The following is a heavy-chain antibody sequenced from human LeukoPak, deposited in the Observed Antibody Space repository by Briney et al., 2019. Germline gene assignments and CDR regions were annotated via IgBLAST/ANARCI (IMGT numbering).Heavy chain of an antibody. V-gene: IGHV3-15*01. CDR3: TTVPRKPSGYCGAGSCFLPDY. J-gene: IGHJ4*02. CDR1: GFSVGSYG. CDR2: IKSKTEGVTT. D-gene: IGHD2-15*01. Sequence: PGGSLRLSCAASGFSVGSYGMSWVRQAPGKGLEWVGRIKSKTEGVTTDYRAPVKGRFTISRDDSKNTLYLQMNSLKTEDTAVYYCTTVPRKPSGYCGAGSCFLPDYWGQGTLVTVSS.